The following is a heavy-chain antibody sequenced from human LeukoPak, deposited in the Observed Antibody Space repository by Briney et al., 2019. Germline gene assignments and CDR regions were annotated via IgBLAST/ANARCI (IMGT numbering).Heavy chain of an antibody. CDR3: ARRRGTVYYYDSSGYYPYYFDY. D-gene: IGHD3-22*01. CDR2: INHNGST. V-gene: IGHV4-34*01. CDR1: GGSFSGYY. Sequence: PSETLSLTCAVYGGSFSGYYWSWIRQPPGKGLEWIGEINHNGSTNYNPSLKSRVTISVDTSKNQFSLKLSSVTAADTPVYYCARRRGTVYYYDSSGYYPYYFDYWGQGPLVTVSS. J-gene: IGHJ4*02.